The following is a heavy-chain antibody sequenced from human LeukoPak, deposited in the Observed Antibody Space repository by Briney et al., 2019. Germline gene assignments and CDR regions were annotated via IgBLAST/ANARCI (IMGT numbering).Heavy chain of an antibody. CDR3: ARARDYCTNGVCYFGEGDNSYYMDV. Sequence: ASVKVSCKASGYTFTSYGISWVRQAPGQGLEWMGWISAYNGNTNYAQKFQGRVTITADKSTSTAYMELSSLRSEDTAVYYCARARDYCTNGVCYFGEGDNSYYMDVWGKGTTVTVSS. CDR1: GYTFTSYG. D-gene: IGHD2-8*01. CDR2: ISAYNGNT. J-gene: IGHJ6*03. V-gene: IGHV1-18*01.